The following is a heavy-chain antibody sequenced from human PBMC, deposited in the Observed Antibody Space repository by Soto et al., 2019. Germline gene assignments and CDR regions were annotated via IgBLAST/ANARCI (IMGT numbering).Heavy chain of an antibody. CDR1: GFTFSSYS. V-gene: IGHV3-30*18. CDR2: ISYDGSNK. Sequence: QVQLVESGGGVVQPGRSLRLSCAASGFTFSSYSMHWVRQAPGKGLEWVAVISYDGSNKYYADSVKGRFTISRDNSKSTLYLQMNSLRAEDTAVYYCAKDGDYGRGYWGRGTLVTVSS. CDR3: AKDGDYGRGY. D-gene: IGHD4-17*01. J-gene: IGHJ4*02.